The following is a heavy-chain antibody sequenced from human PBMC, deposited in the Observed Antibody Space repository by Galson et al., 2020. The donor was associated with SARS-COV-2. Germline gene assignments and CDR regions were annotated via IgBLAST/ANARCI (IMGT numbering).Heavy chain of an antibody. CDR1: GFTFSSYW. CDR2: INSDGSST. V-gene: IGHV3-74*01. CDR3: ARVGGATSDDY. J-gene: IGHJ4*02. D-gene: IGHD1-26*01. Sequence: GESLKISCAASGFTFSSYWMHWVRQAPGKGLVWVSRINSDGSSTSYADSVKGRFTISRDNAKNTLYLQMNSLRAEDTAVYYCARVGGATSDDYWGQGTLVTVSS.